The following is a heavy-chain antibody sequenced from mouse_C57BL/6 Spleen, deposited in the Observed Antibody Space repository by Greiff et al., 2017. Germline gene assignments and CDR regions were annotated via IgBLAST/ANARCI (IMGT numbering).Heavy chain of an antibody. V-gene: IGHV2-2*01. CDR1: GFSLTSYG. CDR2: IWSGGST. J-gene: IGHJ4*01. CDR3: AKSTIVTHYAMDY. D-gene: IGHD2-5*01. Sequence: QVQLQQSGPGLVQPSQSLSITCTVSGFSLTSYGVPWVRKSPGKGLEWLGGIWSGGSTDYNAAFISRLSISKDNSQSQVCFKMNSLQADATAIYYCAKSTIVTHYAMDYWGQGTSVTVSS.